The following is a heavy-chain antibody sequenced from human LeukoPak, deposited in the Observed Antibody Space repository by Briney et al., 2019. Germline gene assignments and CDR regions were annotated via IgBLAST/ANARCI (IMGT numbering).Heavy chain of an antibody. Sequence: PSETLSLTCTVSGGSISSYYWSWIRQPPGKGLEWIGYISYSGSTNYNPSLKSRITISVDKSKNQFSLKLSSVTAADTAVYYCVRQSATLTGAPFNYWGQGTLVTVSS. CDR3: VRQSATLTGAPFNY. CDR1: GGSISSYY. V-gene: IGHV4-59*08. CDR2: ISYSGST. J-gene: IGHJ4*02. D-gene: IGHD3-9*01.